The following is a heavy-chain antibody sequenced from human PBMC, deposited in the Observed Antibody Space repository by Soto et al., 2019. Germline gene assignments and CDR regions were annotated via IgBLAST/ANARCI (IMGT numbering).Heavy chain of an antibody. D-gene: IGHD3-9*01. CDR3: SETDYSTFDY. V-gene: IGHV1-3*01. J-gene: IGHJ4*02. Sequence: QVQLVQSGAEVKKPGASVKVSGKASGYTFTRNAIHWVRQAPGQRLEWIGKIDAGNGNTKYSQKFQGRVTITRDTSASAAYMELSTLGSEDTSNCARSETDYSTFDYWGQGTLVTVSS. CDR2: IDAGNGNT. CDR1: GYTFTRNA.